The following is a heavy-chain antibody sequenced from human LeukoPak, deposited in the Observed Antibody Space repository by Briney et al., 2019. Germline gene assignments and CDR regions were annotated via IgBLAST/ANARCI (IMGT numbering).Heavy chain of an antibody. Sequence: SETLSLTCTVSGGSISSYYWSWIRQPPGKGLEWIGYIYYSGSTNYNPSLKSRVTTSVDTSKNQFSLKLSSVTAADTAVYYCARLRLRYFDWLPFDYYMDVWGKGTTVTVSS. CDR3: ARLRLRYFDWLPFDYYMDV. CDR1: GGSISSYY. CDR2: IYYSGST. D-gene: IGHD3-9*01. V-gene: IGHV4-59*08. J-gene: IGHJ6*03.